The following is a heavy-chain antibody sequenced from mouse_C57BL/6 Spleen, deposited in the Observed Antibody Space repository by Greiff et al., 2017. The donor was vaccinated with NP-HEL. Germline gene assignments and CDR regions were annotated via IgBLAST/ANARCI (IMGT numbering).Heavy chain of an antibody. V-gene: IGHV5-17*01. Sequence: EVQLQQSGGGLVKPGGSLKLSCAASGFTFSDYGMHWVRQAPEKGLEWVAYISSGSSTIYYADTVKGRFTFSRDNAKNTLFLQMTSLRSEDTAMYYCARGYAPSFAYWGQGTLVTVSA. CDR1: GFTFSDYG. CDR3: ARGYAPSFAY. J-gene: IGHJ3*01. CDR2: ISSGSSTI. D-gene: IGHD6-5*01.